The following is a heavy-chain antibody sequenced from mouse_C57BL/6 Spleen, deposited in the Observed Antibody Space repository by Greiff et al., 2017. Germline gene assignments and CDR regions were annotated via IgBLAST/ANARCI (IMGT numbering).Heavy chain of an antibody. CDR3: ANYGYDGYFDV. V-gene: IGHV1-82*01. CDR2: IYPGDGDT. Sequence: QVQLQQSGPELVKPGASVKISCKASGYAFSSSWMNWVKQRPGKGLEWIGRIYPGDGDTNYNGKFKGKATLTADKSSSTAYMQLSSLTSEDSAVYFCANYGYDGYFDVWGTGTTVTVSS. J-gene: IGHJ1*03. D-gene: IGHD2-2*01. CDR1: GYAFSSSW.